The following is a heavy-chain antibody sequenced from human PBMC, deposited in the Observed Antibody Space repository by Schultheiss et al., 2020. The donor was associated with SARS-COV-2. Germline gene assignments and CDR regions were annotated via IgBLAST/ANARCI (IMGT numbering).Heavy chain of an antibody. D-gene: IGHD5-12*01. Sequence: GGSLRLSCAASGFTFSSYAMSWVRQAPGKGLEWVSVIYSGGSTYYADSVKGRFTISRDNSKNTLYLQMNSLRAEDTAVYYCARGRLRRGFGWWGQGTLVTVSS. CDR2: IYSGGST. CDR3: ARGRLRRGFGW. CDR1: GFTFSSYA. J-gene: IGHJ4*02. V-gene: IGHV3-66*01.